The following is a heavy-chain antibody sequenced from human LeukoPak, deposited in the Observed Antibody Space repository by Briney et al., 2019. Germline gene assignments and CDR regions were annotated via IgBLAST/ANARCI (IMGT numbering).Heavy chain of an antibody. V-gene: IGHV4-4*07. CDR2: IHTSGST. D-gene: IGHD6-19*01. CDR3: ARRDISTGWSFDY. CDR1: GGSLSNYH. J-gene: IGHJ4*02. Sequence: PSETLSLTCTVSGGSLSNYHWSWIRQPAGKGLEWIGQIHTSGSTNYNPPLKSRVTMSIDTPENQVSLTIRSVTAADTAIYYCARRDISTGWSFDYWGQGTLVTVSS.